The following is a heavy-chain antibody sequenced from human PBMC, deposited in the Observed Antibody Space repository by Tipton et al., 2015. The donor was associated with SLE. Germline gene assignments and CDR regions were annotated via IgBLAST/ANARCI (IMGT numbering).Heavy chain of an antibody. J-gene: IGHJ3*02. V-gene: IGHV5-51*03. CDR1: GYSFTNYW. Sequence: QLVQSGAEVKKPGESLKISCKASGYSFTNYWIGWVRQMSGKGLEWMGSIYPGDSDTRYSPSFQGQVIISADKSMSTAYLQWTSLKASDTAMYDCARCHGSRTSLKAFAMWGEGTMVSVSS. CDR2: IYPGDSDT. CDR3: ARCHGSRTSLKAFAM. D-gene: IGHD1-7*01.